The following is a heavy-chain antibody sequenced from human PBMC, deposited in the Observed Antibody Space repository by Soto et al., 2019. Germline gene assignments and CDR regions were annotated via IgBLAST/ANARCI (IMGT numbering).Heavy chain of an antibody. J-gene: IGHJ3*02. CDR2: VYWDNNK. Sequence: QITLKESGPPLVKPTQTLTLTCTFSGFSLTTSGVGVGWVRQPPGKALEWLALVYWDNNKRYSPSLKSRLTITKDTSKNQVILTMTNMDPVDTATYYCARRRVYDILTGYSLDAFDIWGQGTMVTVSS. D-gene: IGHD3-9*01. CDR3: ARRRVYDILTGYSLDAFDI. V-gene: IGHV2-5*02. CDR1: GFSLTTSGVG.